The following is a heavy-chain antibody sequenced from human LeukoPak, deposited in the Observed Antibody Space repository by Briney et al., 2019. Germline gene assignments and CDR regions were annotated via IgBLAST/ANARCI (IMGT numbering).Heavy chain of an antibody. CDR1: GFTASSNY. V-gene: IGHV3-53*01. CDR3: ARDQRSGGNYYYYMDV. CDR2: IYSGGST. D-gene: IGHD2-15*01. Sequence: PGGSLRLSCAASGFTASSNYMSWVRQAPGKGLEWVSVIYSGGSTYYADSVKGRFTISRDNSKNTLYLQMNSLRAEDTAVYYCARDQRSGGNYYYYMDVWGKGTTVTVSS. J-gene: IGHJ6*03.